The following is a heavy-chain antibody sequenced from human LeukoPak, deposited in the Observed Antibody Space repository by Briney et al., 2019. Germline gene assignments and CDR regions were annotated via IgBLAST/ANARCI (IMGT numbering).Heavy chain of an antibody. CDR1: GFTFDDYA. CDR2: ISWNSGSI. V-gene: IGHV3-9*01. CDR3: AKDMGAAAGTFSPRNYYYYYGMDV. D-gene: IGHD6-13*01. Sequence: GRSLRLSCAASGFTFDDYAMHWVRQAPGKGLEWVSGISWNSGSIGYADSEKGRFTISRDNAKNSLYLQMNSLRAEDTALYYCAKDMGAAAGTFSPRNYYYYYGMDVWGQGTTVTVSS. J-gene: IGHJ6*02.